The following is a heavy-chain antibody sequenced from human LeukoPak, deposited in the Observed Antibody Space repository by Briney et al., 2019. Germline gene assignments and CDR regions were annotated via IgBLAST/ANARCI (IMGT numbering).Heavy chain of an antibody. CDR1: GGSISSYY. CDR2: IYYSGST. V-gene: IGHV4-59*04. CDR3: AGSRYCSGGSCDIYWYFDL. D-gene: IGHD2-15*01. Sequence: PSETLSLTCTVSGGSISSYYWSWIRQPPGKGLEWIGSIYYSGSTYYNPSLKSRVTISVDTSKNQFSLKLSSVTAADTAVYYCAGSRYCSGGSCDIYWYFDLWGRGTLVTVSS. J-gene: IGHJ2*01.